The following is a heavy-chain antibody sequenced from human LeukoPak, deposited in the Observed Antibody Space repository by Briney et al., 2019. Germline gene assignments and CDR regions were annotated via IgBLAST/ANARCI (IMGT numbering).Heavy chain of an antibody. Sequence: ASVTVSFMASGYTFTNYGINWVRQAPGQGLEWMGWISDYNGNINYLQRLQGRVTMTTDTSTSTAYMELRSRSSDDTAVYYCARVLSREGYFDYWGQGTLVTVSS. D-gene: IGHD5-24*01. CDR2: ISDYNGNI. CDR1: GYTFTNYG. V-gene: IGHV1-18*01. CDR3: ARVLSREGYFDY. J-gene: IGHJ4*02.